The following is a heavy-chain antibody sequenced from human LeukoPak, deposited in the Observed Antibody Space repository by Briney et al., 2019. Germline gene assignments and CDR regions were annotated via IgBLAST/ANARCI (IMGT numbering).Heavy chain of an antibody. CDR2: ISDIGSI. V-gene: IGHV4-59*08. J-gene: IGHJ4*02. CDR1: GGSISSYY. Sequence: PSETLSLTCTVSGGSISSYYWSWIRQPPGKGLEWIAYISDIGSINYNPSLKSRVTISLDTSKNQFSLKLSSVTAADTAVYYCARTPYDFWSGYYKNWGQGTLVTVSS. CDR3: ARTPYDFWSGYYKN. D-gene: IGHD3-3*01.